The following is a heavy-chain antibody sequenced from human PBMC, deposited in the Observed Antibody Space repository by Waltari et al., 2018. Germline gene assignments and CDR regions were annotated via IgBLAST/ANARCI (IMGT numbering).Heavy chain of an antibody. J-gene: IGHJ4*02. Sequence: QVQLVESGGGVVQPGRSLRRSCAASGFIFRNYGMHWVRQAPGKGLEWVAVVYYDGSTKHYADSVKGRFTISRDNSKNTLNLEMNSLRAEDTAVYFCARCGRGVDSSASCLDHWGQGTLVTVSS. CDR3: ARCGRGVDSSASCLDH. CDR2: VYYDGSTK. D-gene: IGHD1-1*01. V-gene: IGHV3-33*01. CDR1: GFIFRNYG.